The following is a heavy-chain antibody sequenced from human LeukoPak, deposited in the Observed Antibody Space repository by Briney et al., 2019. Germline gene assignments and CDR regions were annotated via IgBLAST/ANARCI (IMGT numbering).Heavy chain of an antibody. V-gene: IGHV4-31*03. CDR2: IYYSGST. Sequence: PSQTLSLTCTVSGGSISSGGYYWSWIRRHPGQGLEWIGYIYYSGSTYYNPSLKSRVTISVDTSKNQFSLKLSSVTAADTAVYYCACSYYDFWSGTHWGQGTLVTVSS. J-gene: IGHJ4*02. CDR1: GGSISSGGYY. CDR3: ACSYYDFWSGTH. D-gene: IGHD3-3*01.